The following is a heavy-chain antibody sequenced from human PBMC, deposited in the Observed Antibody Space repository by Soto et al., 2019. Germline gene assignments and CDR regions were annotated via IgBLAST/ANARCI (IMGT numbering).Heavy chain of an antibody. Sequence: ASVKVSCKASGYTFTSYGISWVRQAPGQGLEWMGWISAYNGNTNYAQKLQGRVTMTTDTSTSTAYMELRSLRSDDTAVYYCARDDYYDSSGYPSDYWGQGTLGTDS. CDR1: GYTFTSYG. CDR2: ISAYNGNT. D-gene: IGHD3-22*01. J-gene: IGHJ4*02. V-gene: IGHV1-18*04. CDR3: ARDDYYDSSGYPSDY.